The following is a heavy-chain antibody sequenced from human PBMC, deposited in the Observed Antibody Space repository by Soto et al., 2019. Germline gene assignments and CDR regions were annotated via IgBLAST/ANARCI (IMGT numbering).Heavy chain of an antibody. CDR2: IYYSGST. V-gene: IGHV4-59*08. D-gene: IGHD3-16*02. CDR1: GGSISSYY. Sequence: SETLSLTCTVSGGSISSYYWSWIRQPPGKGLEWIGYIYYSGSTNYNPSLKSRVTISVDTSKNQFSLKLSSVTAADTAVYYCARHIGYLGELSPDAFDIWGQGTMVTVSS. J-gene: IGHJ3*02. CDR3: ARHIGYLGELSPDAFDI.